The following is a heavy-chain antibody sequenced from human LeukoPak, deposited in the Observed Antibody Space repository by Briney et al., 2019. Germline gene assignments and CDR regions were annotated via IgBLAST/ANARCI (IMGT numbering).Heavy chain of an antibody. J-gene: IGHJ4*02. CDR2: TYYRSNWYN. Sequence: SQTLSLTCAISGDSVSSTSATWNWIRQSPSSGLEWLGRTYYRSNWYNDYAVSVKSRITINPDTSKDQFSLQLSSVTPEDTAVYYCARGGSGWYFDYWGQGTLVTVSS. V-gene: IGHV6-1*01. CDR1: GDSVSSTSAT. D-gene: IGHD6-19*01. CDR3: ARGGSGWYFDY.